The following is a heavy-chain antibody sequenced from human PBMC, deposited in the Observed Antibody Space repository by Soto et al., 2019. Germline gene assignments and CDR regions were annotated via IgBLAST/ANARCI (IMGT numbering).Heavy chain of an antibody. J-gene: IGHJ3*02. CDR3: ARDDYGSGSYNAFDI. Sequence: PGGSLRLSCAASGFTFSSFSMSWVRQAPGKGLEWVSYISSSSSTIYYADSVKGRFTISRDNAKNSLYLQMNSLRDEDTAVYYCARDDYGSGSYNAFDIWGQGTMVT. CDR1: GFTFSSFS. CDR2: ISSSSSTI. V-gene: IGHV3-48*02. D-gene: IGHD3-10*01.